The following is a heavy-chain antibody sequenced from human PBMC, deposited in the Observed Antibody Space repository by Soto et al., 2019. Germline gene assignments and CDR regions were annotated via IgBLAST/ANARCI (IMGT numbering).Heavy chain of an antibody. CDR2: INPQSGGT. J-gene: IGHJ6*02. CDR3: ARGHSTDCSNGVCSFFYNHEMDV. Sequence: QVQLVQSGAEVKKPGASVRVSCKASGYSFTDYHIHWVRQAPGQGLAWLGRINPQSGGTSTAQKFQGWVTMTRDRSISTVYMELTRLRSDDTAVYFCARGHSTDCSNGVCSFFYNHEMDVWGQGTTVTVSS. V-gene: IGHV1-2*04. CDR1: GYSFTDYH. D-gene: IGHD2-8*01.